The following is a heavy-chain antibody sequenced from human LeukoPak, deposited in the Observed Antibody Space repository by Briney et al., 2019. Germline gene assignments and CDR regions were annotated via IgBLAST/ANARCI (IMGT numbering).Heavy chain of an antibody. CDR1: GGSISSYS. CDR2: MSYSGTT. Sequence: PSETLSLTCTVSGGSISSYSWSWVRQPPGKGLEWIAYMSYSGTTNYNPSLKSRVTISVDTSKKQFSLKLSSVTAADTAVYYCARHEGKLWFGETAMNYWGQGTLVTVYS. J-gene: IGHJ4*02. V-gene: IGHV4-59*08. CDR3: ARHEGKLWFGETAMNY. D-gene: IGHD3-10*01.